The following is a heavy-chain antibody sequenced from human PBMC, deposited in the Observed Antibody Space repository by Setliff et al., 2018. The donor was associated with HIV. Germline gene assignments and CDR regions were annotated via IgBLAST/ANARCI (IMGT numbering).Heavy chain of an antibody. CDR3: AKGGYGSGSYYYFDY. V-gene: IGHV3-30*02. CDR1: GFSFGDNA. Sequence: PGGSLRLSCRASGFSFGDNAMSWVRQAPGKGLEWVAVIWYDGSNKYYADSVKGRFTISRDNSKNTLYLQMSSLGADDMALYHCAKGGYGSGSYYYFDYWGQGTLVTVSS. J-gene: IGHJ4*02. CDR2: IWYDGSNK. D-gene: IGHD3-10*01.